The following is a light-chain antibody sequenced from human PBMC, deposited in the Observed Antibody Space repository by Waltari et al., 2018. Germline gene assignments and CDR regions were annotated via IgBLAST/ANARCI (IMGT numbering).Light chain of an antibody. Sequence: DIQMTQSPSSLPASVGDRVTITCQASQDIRNNLAWYQQKPGKVPKLLIYKASTLQSGVPSRFSGSGSGTGFILTISSLQPEDFATYYCQHGYGTPYSFGLGTKVEIK. CDR2: KAS. J-gene: IGKJ2*03. CDR3: QHGYGTPYS. V-gene: IGKV1-17*01. CDR1: QDIRNN.